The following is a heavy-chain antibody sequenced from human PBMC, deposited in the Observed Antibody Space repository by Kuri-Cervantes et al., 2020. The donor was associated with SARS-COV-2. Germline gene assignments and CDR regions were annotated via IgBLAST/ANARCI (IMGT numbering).Heavy chain of an antibody. CDR2: INLNTDGT. D-gene: IGHD3-16*01. CDR1: GYTFTGYY. Sequence: ASVKVSCKASGYTFTGYYIHWVRQAPGQGLEWMGGINLNTDGTHYAQNFQGRVTMTRDTSISTAYMELSRLRSDDTAVYYCARDGGKHIVVDAFDIWGQGTMVTVSS. CDR3: ARDGGKHIVVDAFDI. J-gene: IGHJ3*02. V-gene: IGHV1-2*02.